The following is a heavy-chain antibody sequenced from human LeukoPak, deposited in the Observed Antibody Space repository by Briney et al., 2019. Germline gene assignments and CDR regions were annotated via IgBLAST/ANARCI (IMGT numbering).Heavy chain of an antibody. CDR2: IYFSGST. V-gene: IGHV4-39*02. CDR1: GGSISSTSYY. CDR3: ARARLHHTYGSGTNFDY. D-gene: IGHD3-10*01. J-gene: IGHJ4*02. Sequence: PSETLSLTCIVSGGSISSTSYYWGWIRQSPGKGLEWVGSIYFSGSTYYNPSLKSRVTTSVDTSKNHFSLQLNSVTPEDTAVYYCARARLHHTYGSGTNFDYWGQGTLVTVSS.